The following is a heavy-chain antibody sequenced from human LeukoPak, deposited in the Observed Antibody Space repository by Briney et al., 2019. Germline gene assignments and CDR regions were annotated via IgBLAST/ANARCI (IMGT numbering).Heavy chain of an antibody. CDR2: ISGSGGST. V-gene: IGHV3-23*01. CDR1: GFTFSSYA. J-gene: IGHJ4*02. D-gene: IGHD3-22*01. CDR3: ANVHYDSSGYYR. Sequence: GGSLRLSCAASGFTFSSYAMSWVRQAPGKGLEWVSAISGSGGSTYYADSVKGRFTVSRGNSKNTLYLQMNSLRAEDTAVYYCANVHYDSSGYYRWGQGTLVTVSS.